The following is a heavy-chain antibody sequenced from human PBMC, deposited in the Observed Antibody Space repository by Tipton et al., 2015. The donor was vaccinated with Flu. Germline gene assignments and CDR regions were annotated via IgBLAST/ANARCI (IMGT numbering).Heavy chain of an antibody. D-gene: IGHD6-19*01. CDR2: IYSSGST. Sequence: TLSLTCTVSGGSISSYYWSWIRQPAGKGLEWIGRIYSSGSTNYKPSLKSRVTMSVDTSKNQVSLKLTSVTAADTAVYYCAVALHQWTGFHWGQGALVTVSS. V-gene: IGHV4-4*07. J-gene: IGHJ4*02. CDR1: GGSISSYY. CDR3: AVALHQWTGFH.